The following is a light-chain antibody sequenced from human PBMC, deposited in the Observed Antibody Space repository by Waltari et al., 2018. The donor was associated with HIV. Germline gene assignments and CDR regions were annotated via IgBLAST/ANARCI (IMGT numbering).Light chain of an antibody. Sequence: EIVLTQSPGTPSLSPGERATLSCRTSQSVSIDSLTWYQQKPGQAPRLLIYYASSRATGIPDRFTGSGSGTDFTLTISRLEPEDFAVYYCQHYDDSPQKFTFGPGTKVDMK. J-gene: IGKJ3*01. CDR3: QHYDDSPQKFT. CDR2: YAS. CDR1: QSVSIDS. V-gene: IGKV3-20*01.